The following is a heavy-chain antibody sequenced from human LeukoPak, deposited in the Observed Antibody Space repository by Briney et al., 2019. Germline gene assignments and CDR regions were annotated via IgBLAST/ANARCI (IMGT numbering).Heavy chain of an antibody. CDR2: IYYSGST. D-gene: IGHD2-2*01. CDR1: GGSISSSSYY. V-gene: IGHV4-39*07. J-gene: IGHJ4*02. CDR3: VTTSREIVVVPSATGPLDF. Sequence: SETLSLTCTVSGGSISSSSYYWGWIRQPPGKGLEWIGSIYYSGSTYYNPSLKSRVTISVDTSKNQFSLKLSSVTAADTAVYYCVTTSREIVVVPSATGPLDFWGQGTLVTVSS.